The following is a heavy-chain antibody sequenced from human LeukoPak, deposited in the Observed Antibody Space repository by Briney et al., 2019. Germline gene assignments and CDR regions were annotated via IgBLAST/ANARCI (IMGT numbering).Heavy chain of an antibody. D-gene: IGHD1-26*01. CDR1: GFTFSSYW. CDR2: IKQDGSEK. V-gene: IGHV3-7*01. CDR3: ARDMIVGATGGGDFDY. Sequence: GGSLRLSCAASGFTFSSYWMSWVRQAPGKGLEWVANIKQDGSEKYYVGSVKGRFTISRDNAKKSLYLQMNSLRAEDTAVYYCARDMIVGATGGGDFDYWGQGTLVTVSS. J-gene: IGHJ4*02.